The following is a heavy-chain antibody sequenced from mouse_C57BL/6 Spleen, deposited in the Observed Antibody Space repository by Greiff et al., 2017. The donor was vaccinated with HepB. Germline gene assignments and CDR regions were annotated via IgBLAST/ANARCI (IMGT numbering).Heavy chain of an antibody. CDR2: IDPSDSYT. Sequence: VQLQQPGAELVRPGPSVKLSCKASGYTFTSYWMHWVKQRPGQGLEWIGVIDPSDSYTNYNQKFKGKATLTVDTSSSTAYMQLSSLTSEDSAVYYCARYYGYDGAYWGQGTLVTVSA. CDR3: ARYYGYDGAY. V-gene: IGHV1-59*01. J-gene: IGHJ3*01. CDR1: GYTFTSYW. D-gene: IGHD2-2*01.